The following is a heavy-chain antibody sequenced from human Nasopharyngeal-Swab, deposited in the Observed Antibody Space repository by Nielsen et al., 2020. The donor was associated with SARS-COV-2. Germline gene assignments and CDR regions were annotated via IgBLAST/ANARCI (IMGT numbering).Heavy chain of an antibody. CDR3: ARVLYNYYYYYYMDV. Sequence: PGKGLEWIGSIYHSGSTYYNPSLKSRITISVDTSKNQFSLKLSSVTAADTAVYYCARVLYNYYYYYYMDVWGKGTTVTVSS. J-gene: IGHJ6*03. V-gene: IGHV4-38-2*02. CDR2: IYHSGST. D-gene: IGHD2-8*01.